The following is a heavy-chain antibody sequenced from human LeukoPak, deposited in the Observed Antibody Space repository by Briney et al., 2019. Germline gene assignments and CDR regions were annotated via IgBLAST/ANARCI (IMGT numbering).Heavy chain of an antibody. CDR1: GFTFSSYG. D-gene: IGHD5-12*01. Sequence: GGSLRLSCAASGFTFSSYGMHWVRQAPGKGLEWVAFIRYDGSNKYYADSVKGRFTISRDHSKNTVYLQMNGLRIEDTAIYYCAKGGPVATTPHFDYWGQGTLLTVSS. J-gene: IGHJ4*02. CDR3: AKGGPVATTPHFDY. CDR2: IRYDGSNK. V-gene: IGHV3-30*02.